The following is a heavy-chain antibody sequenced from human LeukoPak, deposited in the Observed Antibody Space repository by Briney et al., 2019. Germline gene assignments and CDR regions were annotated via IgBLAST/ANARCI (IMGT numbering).Heavy chain of an antibody. CDR2: INHSGST. D-gene: IGHD3-16*02. V-gene: IGHV4-34*01. CDR1: GGSFSGYY. Sequence: SETLSLTCAVYGGSFSGYYWSWIRQPPGKGLEWIGEINHSGSTNYNPSLKSRVTISVDTSKNQFSLKLSSVTAADTAVYYCARDPPTRITFGGVIVIPGGMHYYYYGMDVWGQGTTVTVSS. CDR3: ARDPPTRITFGGVIVIPGGMHYYYYGMDV. J-gene: IGHJ6*02.